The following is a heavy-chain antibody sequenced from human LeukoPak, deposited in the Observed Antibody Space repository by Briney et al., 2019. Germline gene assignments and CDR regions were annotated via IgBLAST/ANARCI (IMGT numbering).Heavy chain of an antibody. D-gene: IGHD6-19*01. CDR1: GYTFTGYF. V-gene: IGHV1-2*02. J-gene: IGHJ4*02. CDR2: INPNSGGT. Sequence: GASVKVSCKTSGYTFTGYFLHWVRQAPGQGLEWMGRINPNSGGTSCGQKFQDRVTMTRDTSIATAYMELSSLTSDDTAVYYCARVDPASLAVHYWGQGTLITVSP. CDR3: ARVDPASLAVHY.